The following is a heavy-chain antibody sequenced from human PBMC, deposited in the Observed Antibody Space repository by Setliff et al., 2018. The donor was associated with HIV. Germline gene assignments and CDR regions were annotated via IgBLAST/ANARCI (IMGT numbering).Heavy chain of an antibody. CDR3: ARAHFLVAMTRNWFDP. D-gene: IGHD5-12*01. J-gene: IGHJ5*02. CDR2: ISPNNGDT. Sequence: GASVKVSCKASGYTFTDYFMHWVRQAPGQGLEWMGWISPNNGDTNIPQTFQGRVTMTRDTSINTAYMEFSSLRSDDTAAYYCARAHFLVAMTRNWFDPWGQGTLVTVSS. V-gene: IGHV1-2*02. CDR1: GYTFTDYF.